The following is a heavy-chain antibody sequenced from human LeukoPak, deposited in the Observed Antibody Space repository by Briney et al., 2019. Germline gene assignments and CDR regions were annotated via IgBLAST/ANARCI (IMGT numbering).Heavy chain of an antibody. D-gene: IGHD3-9*01. CDR3: ARSRLRYSDRTFDY. Sequence: SETLSLTCTVSGGSISSYYWSWIRQPPGEGLEWGGYIYYSGSTNYNPSLKGRVTISVDTSKNQFSLKLSPVTAADTAVYYCARSRLRYSDRTFDYWGQGTLVTVSS. CDR1: GGSISSYY. CDR2: IYYSGST. J-gene: IGHJ4*02. V-gene: IGHV4-59*08.